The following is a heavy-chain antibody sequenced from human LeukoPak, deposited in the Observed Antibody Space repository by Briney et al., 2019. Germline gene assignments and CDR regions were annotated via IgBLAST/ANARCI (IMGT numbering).Heavy chain of an antibody. CDR2: LYYSGST. J-gene: IGHJ4*02. D-gene: IGHD3-3*01. V-gene: IGHV4-39*01. CDR1: GGSIRSSSYY. Sequence: SETLSLTCTVSGGSIRSSSYYWGWFRQPPGKGLKWTGSLYYSGSTYYNPSLKSRVTISVDMSENQFSLRLSSVTAADTAVYYCARRDYDFWSGRNPNFDYWGQGTLVTVSS. CDR3: ARRDYDFWSGRNPNFDY.